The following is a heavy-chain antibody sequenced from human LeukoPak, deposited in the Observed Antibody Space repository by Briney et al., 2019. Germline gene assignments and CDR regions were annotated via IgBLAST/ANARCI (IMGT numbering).Heavy chain of an antibody. Sequence: GGSLRLSCAATGFTLSGHSMNWVRQAPGKGLDWVSSISPTSAYIYYQDSVKGRFTISRDDAKNSLYLEMDSLRAEDTAVYYCARDQGRWLPLGAFDIWGQGTMVTVSS. CDR3: ARDQGRWLPLGAFDI. D-gene: IGHD5-24*01. CDR1: GFTLSGHS. V-gene: IGHV3-21*04. CDR2: ISPTSAYI. J-gene: IGHJ3*02.